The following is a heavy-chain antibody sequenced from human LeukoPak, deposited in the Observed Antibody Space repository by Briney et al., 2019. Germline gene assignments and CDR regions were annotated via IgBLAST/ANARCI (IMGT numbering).Heavy chain of an antibody. Sequence: GESLKISCKGSGYSFTSYWISWVRQMPGKGLEWMGRIDPSDSYTNYSPSFQGHVTISADKSISTAYLQWSSLKASDTAMYYCARLPYDYVWGSCRRALDYWGQGTLVTVSS. D-gene: IGHD3-16*02. J-gene: IGHJ4*02. CDR3: ARLPYDYVWGSCRRALDY. CDR2: IDPSDSYT. CDR1: GYSFTSYW. V-gene: IGHV5-10-1*01.